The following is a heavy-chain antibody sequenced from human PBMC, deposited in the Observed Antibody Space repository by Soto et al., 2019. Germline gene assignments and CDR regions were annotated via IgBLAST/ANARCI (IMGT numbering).Heavy chain of an antibody. J-gene: IGHJ4*02. CDR1: GFSLRTTGLG. CDR3: AHRPARRGVYGYDFDY. CDR2: IYWDDVK. D-gene: IGHD5-12*01. Sequence: QITLEESGPTLVKPTQTLTLTCTFSGFSLRTTGLGVGWIRQPPGKALEWLALIYWDDVKRYSPSLKSRLTIAKDTSKNQVVLTMTNMDPVDTATFYCAHRPARRGVYGYDFDYWGQGTLVTVSS. V-gene: IGHV2-5*02.